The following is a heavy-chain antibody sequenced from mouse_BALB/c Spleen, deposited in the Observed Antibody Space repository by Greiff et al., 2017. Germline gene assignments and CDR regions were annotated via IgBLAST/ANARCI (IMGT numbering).Heavy chain of an antibody. V-gene: IGHV1-82*01. J-gene: IGHJ3*01. Sequence: QVQLQQSGPELVKPGASVKISCKASGYAFSSSWMNWVKQRPGQGLEWIGRIYPGDGDTNYNGKFKGKATLTADKSSSTAYMQLSSLTSVDSAVYFCARGGYRYDVGFAYWGQGTLVTVSA. D-gene: IGHD2-14*01. CDR1: GYAFSSSW. CDR2: IYPGDGDT. CDR3: ARGGYRYDVGFAY.